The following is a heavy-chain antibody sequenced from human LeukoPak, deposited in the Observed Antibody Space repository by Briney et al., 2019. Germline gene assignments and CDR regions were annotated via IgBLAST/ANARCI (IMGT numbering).Heavy chain of an antibody. CDR2: IRYDGSNK. V-gene: IGHV3-30*02. CDR3: AKAYCASTICYGGGKIDY. D-gene: IGHD2-2*01. Sequence: GGSLRLSCGASGFTFSSYGMQWVRQAPGKGPEWVAFIRYDGSNKYYADSVKGRFTISRDDSKNTLYLQMNSLRVEDTAVYYCAKAYCASTICYGGGKIDYWGQGTLVTVSS. CDR1: GFTFSSYG. J-gene: IGHJ4*02.